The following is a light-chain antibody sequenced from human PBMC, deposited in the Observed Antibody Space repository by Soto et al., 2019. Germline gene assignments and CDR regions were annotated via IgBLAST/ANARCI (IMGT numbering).Light chain of an antibody. J-gene: IGKJ1*01. CDR2: DAS. CDR3: QHYNSYSEA. CDR1: QTIYNW. Sequence: DIQMTQSPSTLSGSVGDRVTITCRASQTIYNWLAWYQQKPGKAPKLLIYDASRLESGVPSRFSGSGSGTEFTLTINNLQPDDFATYYCQHYNSYSEAFGQGTKVDI. V-gene: IGKV1-5*01.